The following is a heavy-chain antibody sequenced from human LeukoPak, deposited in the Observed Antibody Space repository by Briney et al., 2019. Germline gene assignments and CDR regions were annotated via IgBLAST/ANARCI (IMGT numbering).Heavy chain of an antibody. CDR2: INPNNGGT. CDR3: ARDHEVNNNCFDP. CDR1: GYTFTGYD. D-gene: IGHD4-23*01. J-gene: IGHJ5*02. Sequence: GASVKVSCKASGYTFTGYDIHWVRQAPGQGLEWMGWINPNNGGTNYAQKFQGRVTMTRDTSINTAYMKLSRLRSDDTAVYYCARDHEVNNNCFDPWGQGTLVTVSS. V-gene: IGHV1-2*02.